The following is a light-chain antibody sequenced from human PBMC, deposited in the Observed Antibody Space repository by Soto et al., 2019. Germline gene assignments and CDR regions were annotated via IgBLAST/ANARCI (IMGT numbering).Light chain of an antibody. J-gene: IGKJ1*01. Sequence: ESVLTQSPGTLSLSPGERATLSCRASQSVGSSYLAWYQQKPGQAPRLLIFGASSRAAGIPDRFSGSGSGTDFTLTISRLEPDDFAVYYCQQYGGSPGTFGQGTKVEIK. CDR3: QQYGGSPGT. CDR1: QSVGSSY. CDR2: GAS. V-gene: IGKV3-20*01.